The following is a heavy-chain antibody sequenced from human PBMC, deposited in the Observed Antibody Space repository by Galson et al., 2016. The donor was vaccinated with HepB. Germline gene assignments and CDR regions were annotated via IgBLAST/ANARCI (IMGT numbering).Heavy chain of an antibody. CDR3: ARGGTTWGWFDP. CDR2: IVPIFDPA. CDR1: GGIFSSYA. D-gene: IGHD1-7*01. Sequence: SVKVSCKASGGIFSSYAINWVRRAPGEGLEWMGGIVPIFDPANYAQKFQGRVTLTADESTSTAYMELSSLSSEDTAVYYCARGGTTWGWFDPWGQGTLVTVSS. V-gene: IGHV1-69*13. J-gene: IGHJ5*02.